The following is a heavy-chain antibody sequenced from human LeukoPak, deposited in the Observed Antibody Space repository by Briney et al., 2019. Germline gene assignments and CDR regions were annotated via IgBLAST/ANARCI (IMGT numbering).Heavy chain of an antibody. CDR1: GVSISDFH. Sequence: TPSETLSLTCTVAGVSISDFHWSWLRQSPEKGLEWIGCITNSGDANYNPSLESRLAMSAETTKRQLSLRVTSVTDADTAVYYCARHVEHAAYFHHWGQGILVTVSS. CDR2: ITNSGDA. J-gene: IGHJ4*02. CDR3: ARHVEHAAYFHH. D-gene: IGHD1/OR15-1a*01. V-gene: IGHV4-59*08.